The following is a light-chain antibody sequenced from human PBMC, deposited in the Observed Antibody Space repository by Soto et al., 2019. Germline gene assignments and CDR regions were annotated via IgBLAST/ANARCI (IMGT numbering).Light chain of an antibody. CDR1: QGTSSY. CDR2: GAS. CDR3: QQLNAYPLT. Sequence: DVQWTHSPSFLSASVLDRVTITCRASQGTSSYLAWFQQKPGRAPKLLIYGASTLQSGVPARFSGSGSGTDFTLTISNLQPEDFATYYCQQLNAYPLTFGQGTRLEIK. J-gene: IGKJ5*01. V-gene: IGKV1-9*01.